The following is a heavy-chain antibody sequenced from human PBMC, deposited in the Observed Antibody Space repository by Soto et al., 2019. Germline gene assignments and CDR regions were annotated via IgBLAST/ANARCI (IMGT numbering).Heavy chain of an antibody. D-gene: IGHD3-22*01. CDR3: ARVRREYDNSGPVDY. J-gene: IGHJ4*02. V-gene: IGHV4-61*05. CDR1: GVSIRGSVSRYY. CDR2: IDSNGGT. Sequence: SETLSLTCTVSGVSIRGSVSRYYWSWIRQPPGRRLEWIGYIDSNGGTSYNPSLQSRVTISIDTSTKQFFLKLSSVTAADTAEYYFARVRREYDNSGPVDYWGQGTLVT.